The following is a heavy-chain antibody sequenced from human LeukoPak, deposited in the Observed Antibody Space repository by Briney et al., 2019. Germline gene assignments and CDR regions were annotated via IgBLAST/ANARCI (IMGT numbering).Heavy chain of an antibody. CDR2: IYRGGST. CDR3: ARARGYIVGVFDY. Sequence: GGSLRLSCAASGFTVSSNYMSWVRQAPGKGLEWVSVIYRGGSTYFADSVKGRFNISRDNSKNTLYLQMNSLRAEDTAVYYYARARGYIVGVFDYWGQGTLVTVSS. D-gene: IGHD2-15*01. CDR1: GFTVSSNY. V-gene: IGHV3-66*01. J-gene: IGHJ4*02.